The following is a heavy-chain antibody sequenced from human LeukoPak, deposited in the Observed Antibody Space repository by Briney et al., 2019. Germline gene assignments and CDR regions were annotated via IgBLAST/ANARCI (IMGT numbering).Heavy chain of an antibody. Sequence: GGSLRLSCAASGFTFSSYAMSWVRQAPGKGLEWVGFIRSKAYGGTTEYAASVKGRFTISRDDSKSIAYLQMNSLKTEDTAVYYCTRPLRYFDWLLPSDYGMDVWGQGTTVTVSS. V-gene: IGHV3-49*04. J-gene: IGHJ6*02. CDR1: GFTFSSYA. CDR2: IRSKAYGGTT. CDR3: TRPLRYFDWLLPSDYGMDV. D-gene: IGHD3-9*01.